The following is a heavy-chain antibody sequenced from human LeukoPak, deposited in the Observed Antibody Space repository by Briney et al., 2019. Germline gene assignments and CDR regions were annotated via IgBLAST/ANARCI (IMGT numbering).Heavy chain of an antibody. J-gene: IGHJ4*02. CDR3: ARMPHGPRNNRYCFDY. D-gene: IGHD1/OR15-1a*01. CDR2: IYYSGST. Sequence: SETLSLTCTVSGGSISSSSYYWGWIRQPPGKGLEWIGSIYYSGSTYYNPSLKSRVTIPVDTSKNQFSLKLSSVTAADTAVYYCARMPHGPRNNRYCFDYWGQGTLVTVSS. V-gene: IGHV4-39*07. CDR1: GGSISSSSYY.